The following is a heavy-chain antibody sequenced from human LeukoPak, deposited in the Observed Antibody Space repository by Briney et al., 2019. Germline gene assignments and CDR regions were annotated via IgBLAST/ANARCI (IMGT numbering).Heavy chain of an antibody. CDR3: ARDEVYTIDN. Sequence: ASVKVSCKASGYTFTSYGISRVRQAPGQGLEWMGWISTNNGKTNFAQKFRGRFTMTTDTPMTAAYMELTSLRSDDTAIYYCARDEVYTIDNWGQGTLVTDSS. J-gene: IGHJ4*02. D-gene: IGHD5/OR15-5a*01. V-gene: IGHV1-18*04. CDR2: ISTNNGKT. CDR1: GYTFTSYG.